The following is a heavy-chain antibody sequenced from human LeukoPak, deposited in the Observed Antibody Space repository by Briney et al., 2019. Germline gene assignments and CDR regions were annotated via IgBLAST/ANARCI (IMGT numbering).Heavy chain of an antibody. V-gene: IGHV3-23*01. Sequence: QPGGSLRLSCAASGFTLSSCAMGWVRQAPGKGLEWVSSISGSGGSTYYADSVKGRFTISRDNSKNTLYLQMNSLRAEDTAVYYCAKFYYDFWSGYPHFDYWGQGTLVTVSS. CDR3: AKFYYDFWSGYPHFDY. CDR1: GFTLSSCA. CDR2: ISGSGGST. D-gene: IGHD3-3*01. J-gene: IGHJ4*02.